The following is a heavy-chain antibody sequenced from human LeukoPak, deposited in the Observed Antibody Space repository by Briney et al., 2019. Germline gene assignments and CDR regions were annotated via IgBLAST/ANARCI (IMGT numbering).Heavy chain of an antibody. CDR1: GGTFSSSS. CDR3: ARGPYGWYYFDT. Sequence: SVKVSCKASGGTFSSSSISWVRQAPGQGLEWMGRIVPIFATPNYAQKFQGRVTITTDESTNTAYMELTSLRSDDTAVYYCARGPYGWYYFDTWGQGTLATVSS. D-gene: IGHD1-26*01. CDR2: IVPIFATP. J-gene: IGHJ5*02. V-gene: IGHV1-69*05.